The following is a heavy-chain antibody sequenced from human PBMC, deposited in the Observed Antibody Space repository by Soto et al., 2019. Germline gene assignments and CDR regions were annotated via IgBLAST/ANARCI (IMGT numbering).Heavy chain of an antibody. V-gene: IGHV4-39*01. D-gene: IGHD1-26*01. CDR1: GGSISSSSYY. Sequence: SETLSLTCTVSGGSISSSSYYWGWIRQPPGKGLEWIGSIYYSGSTYYNPSLKSRVTISVDTSKNQFSLKLSSVTAADTAVYYCARRPIVGATPSNWFDPWGQGTLVTVSS. CDR3: ARRPIVGATPSNWFDP. CDR2: IYYSGST. J-gene: IGHJ5*02.